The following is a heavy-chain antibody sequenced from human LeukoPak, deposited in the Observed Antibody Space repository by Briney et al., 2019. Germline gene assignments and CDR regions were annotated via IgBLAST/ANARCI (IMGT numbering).Heavy chain of an antibody. CDR3: ARIIGTYGTYRYDY. Sequence: GGSLRLSCAASGFTFSSYAMSWVRQAPGKGLEWVGNINPDASERNCADSLKGRFTMSRDNAKNSLFLQMNSLRAEDTAVYYCARIIGTYGTYRYDYWGRGTLVTVSS. CDR1: GFTFSSYA. CDR2: INPDASER. V-gene: IGHV3-7*01. J-gene: IGHJ4*02. D-gene: IGHD3-16*02.